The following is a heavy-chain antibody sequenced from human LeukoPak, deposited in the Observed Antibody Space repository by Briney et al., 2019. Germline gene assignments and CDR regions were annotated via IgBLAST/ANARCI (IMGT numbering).Heavy chain of an antibody. J-gene: IGHJ4*02. Sequence: GASLRLSCAASGFTFSSYAMSWVRQAPGKGLEWVSAISGSGGSTYYADSVKGRFTISRDNSKNTLYLQMNSLRAEDTAVYYCAKGDVLLWFGELLCPLDYWGQGTLVTVSS. D-gene: IGHD3-10*01. V-gene: IGHV3-23*01. CDR1: GFTFSSYA. CDR3: AKGDVLLWFGELLCPLDY. CDR2: ISGSGGST.